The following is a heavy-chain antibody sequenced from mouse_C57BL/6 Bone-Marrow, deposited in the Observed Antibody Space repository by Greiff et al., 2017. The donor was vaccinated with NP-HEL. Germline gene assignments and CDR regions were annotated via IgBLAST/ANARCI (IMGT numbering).Heavy chain of an antibody. D-gene: IGHD1-1*01. CDR2: INPSSGYT. Sequence: VKLMESGAELARPGASVKMSCKASGYTFTSYTMHWVKQRPGQGLEWIGYINPSSGYTKYNQKFKDKATLTADKSSSTAYMQLSSLTSEDSAVYYCARSGTHFDYWGQGTTLTVS. J-gene: IGHJ2*01. CDR3: ARSGTHFDY. V-gene: IGHV1-4*01. CDR1: GYTFTSYT.